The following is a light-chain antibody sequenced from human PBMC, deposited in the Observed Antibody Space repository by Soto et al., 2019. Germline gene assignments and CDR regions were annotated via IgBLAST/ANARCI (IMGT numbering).Light chain of an antibody. J-gene: IGLJ2*01. CDR2: EGN. CDR3: CSYAGSTTPL. Sequence: QSVLTQPASVSGSPGQSITISCTGTSSDVGSFNLVSWYQHHPGKAPKLIIYEGNKWPSGISSRFSGAMSGNTASLTIFGRQAEDEADYYCCSYAGSTTPLSGGGTKVTVL. V-gene: IGLV2-23*01. CDR1: SSDVGSFNL.